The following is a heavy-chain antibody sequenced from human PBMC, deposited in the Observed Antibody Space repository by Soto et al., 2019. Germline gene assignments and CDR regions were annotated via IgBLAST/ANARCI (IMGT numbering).Heavy chain of an antibody. CDR1: GVSISSGKW. V-gene: IGHV4-4*02. D-gene: IGHD1-26*01. Sequence: SETLSLTCAVSGVSISSGKWWTWVRQTPQRGLEYIGEIFHDGTANYYPSFERRVAISVDTSKNQFSLKLTSVTAADTAVYYCARAVYSGSSVFFDYWGQGTLVTVSS. J-gene: IGHJ4*02. CDR3: ARAVYSGSSVFFDY. CDR2: IFHDGTA.